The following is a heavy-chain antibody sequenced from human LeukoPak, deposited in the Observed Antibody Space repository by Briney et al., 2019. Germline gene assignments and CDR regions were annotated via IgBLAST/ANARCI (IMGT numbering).Heavy chain of an antibody. J-gene: IGHJ5*02. CDR1: GFTFSSYA. Sequence: GGSLRLSCAASGFTFSSYAMSWVRQAPGKGLEWVSAISGSGGSTYYADSVKGRFTIYRDNSKNTLYLQMNSLRAEDTAVYYCAKDWIDPAMVMDWFDPWGQGTLVTVSS. V-gene: IGHV3-23*01. D-gene: IGHD5-18*01. CDR3: AKDWIDPAMVMDWFDP. CDR2: ISGSGGST.